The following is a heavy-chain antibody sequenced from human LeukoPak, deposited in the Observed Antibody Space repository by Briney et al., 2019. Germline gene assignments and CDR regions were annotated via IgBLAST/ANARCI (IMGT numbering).Heavy chain of an antibody. V-gene: IGHV4-30-4*08. J-gene: IGHJ5*02. D-gene: IGHD2-2*01. CDR1: GGSISSGDYY. Sequence: PSETLSLTCTVSGGSISSGDYYWSWIRQPPGKGLEWIGYIYYSGSTYYNPSLKSRATISVDTSKNQFSLKLSSVTAADTAVYYCARGYCSSTSCPLDWFDPWGQGTLVTVSS. CDR2: IYYSGST. CDR3: ARGYCSSTSCPLDWFDP.